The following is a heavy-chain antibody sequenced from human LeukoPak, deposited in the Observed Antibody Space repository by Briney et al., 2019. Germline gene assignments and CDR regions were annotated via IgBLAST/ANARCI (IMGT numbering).Heavy chain of an antibody. D-gene: IGHD6-13*01. CDR3: ARGPIAAARGKLFDP. CDR2: IYTSGST. CDR1: GGSISSYY. V-gene: IGHV4-4*07. J-gene: IGHJ5*02. Sequence: PSETLSLTCTVSGGSISSYYWSWIRQPAGKGLEWIGRIYTSGSTNYNPSLKSRVTMSVDTSKNQFSLKLSSVTAADTAVYYCARGPIAAARGKLFDPWGQGALVTVSS.